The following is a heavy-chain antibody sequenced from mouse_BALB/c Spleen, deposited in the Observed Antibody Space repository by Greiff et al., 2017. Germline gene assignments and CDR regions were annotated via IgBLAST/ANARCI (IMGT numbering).Heavy chain of an antibody. V-gene: IGHV1S29*02. Sequence: VQLQQPGSELVRPGASVKLSCKASGYTFTDYNMHWVKQSHGKSLEWIGYIYPYNGGTGYNQKFKSKATLTVDNSSSTAYMELRSLTSEDSAVYYCASELGGYYVDYAMDYWGQGTSVTVSS. CDR1: GYTFTDYN. CDR2: IYPYNGGT. CDR3: ASELGGYYVDYAMDY. D-gene: IGHD2-3*01. J-gene: IGHJ4*01.